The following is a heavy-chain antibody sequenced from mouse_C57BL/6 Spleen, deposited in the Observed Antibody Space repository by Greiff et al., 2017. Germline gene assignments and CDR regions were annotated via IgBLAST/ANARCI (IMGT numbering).Heavy chain of an antibody. D-gene: IGHD1-1*01. CDR2: IDPSDSYT. V-gene: IGHV1-69*01. Sequence: QVQLQQPGAELVMPGASVKLSCKASGYTFTSYWMHWVKQRPGQGLEWIGEIDPSDSYTNYNQKFKGKSTLTVDKSSSTAYMQLSSLTSEDSAVYYCARNPITTVVAEYYFDGWGQGTTLTVSS. CDR3: ARNPITTVVAEYYFDG. CDR1: GYTFTSYW. J-gene: IGHJ2*01.